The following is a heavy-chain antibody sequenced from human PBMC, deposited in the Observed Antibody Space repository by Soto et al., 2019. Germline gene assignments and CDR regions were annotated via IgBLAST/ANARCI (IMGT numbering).Heavy chain of an antibody. CDR2: ISCDGSNK. Sequence: QVQLVESGGGVVQPGRSLRLSCAASGFTFSSYAMHWVRQAPGKGLEWVAVISCDGSNKYYADSVKGRFTISRDNSKNTLYLQMNSLRAEDTAVYYCARESRYYYGMDVWGQGTTVTVSS. V-gene: IGHV3-30-3*01. CDR1: GFTFSSYA. CDR3: ARESRYYYGMDV. J-gene: IGHJ6*02.